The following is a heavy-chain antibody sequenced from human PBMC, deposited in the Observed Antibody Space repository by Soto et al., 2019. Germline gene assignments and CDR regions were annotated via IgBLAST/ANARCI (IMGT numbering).Heavy chain of an antibody. V-gene: IGHV3-33*01. Sequence: GGSLRLSCAASGFTFSSYGMHWVRQAPGKGLEWVAVIWYDGSNKYYADSVKGRFTISRDNSKNTLYLQMNSLRAEDTAVYYCAREAATLYYYYGMDVWGQGTTVTSP. CDR2: IWYDGSNK. J-gene: IGHJ6*02. D-gene: IGHD2-15*01. CDR1: GFTFSSYG. CDR3: AREAATLYYYYGMDV.